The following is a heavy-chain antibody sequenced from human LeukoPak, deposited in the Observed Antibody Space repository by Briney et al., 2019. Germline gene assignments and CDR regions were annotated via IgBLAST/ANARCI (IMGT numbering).Heavy chain of an antibody. CDR1: GYTFTSYG. V-gene: IGHV1-18*01. J-gene: IGHJ3*02. CDR2: LSAYNGNT. Sequence: GASVKVSCKASGYTFTSYGISWVRQAPGQGLEWMGWLSAYNGNTNYAQKLQGRVTTTTDTSTSTAYMELRGLRSDDTAVYYCARAPWDNDSTPYGFDIWGQGTMVTVSS. D-gene: IGHD3-22*01. CDR3: ARAPWDNDSTPYGFDI.